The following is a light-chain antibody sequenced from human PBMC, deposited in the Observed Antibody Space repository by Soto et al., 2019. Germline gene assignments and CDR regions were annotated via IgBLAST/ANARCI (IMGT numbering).Light chain of an antibody. CDR2: DVR. J-gene: IGLJ2*01. Sequence: SALTKPRSVSGSPGQSVTISCTGTSSDVGGYNYVSWYQQHPGKAPKLMIYDVRKRPSGVPDRFSGSKSGNTASLTISGLQAEDEADYYCSSYSGSYTLVFGGGTKLTVL. V-gene: IGLV2-11*01. CDR1: SSDVGGYNY. CDR3: SSYSGSYTLV.